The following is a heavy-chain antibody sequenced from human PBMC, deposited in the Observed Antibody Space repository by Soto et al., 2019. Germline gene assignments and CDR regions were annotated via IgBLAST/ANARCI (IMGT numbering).Heavy chain of an antibody. Sequence: QVQLVESGGGVVQPGRSLRLSCAASGFIFNSYGMHWVRQAPGKGLEWVAGIWYDGSNTYYADSVKGRFTISRDNSTNTLPLQMKSLRAEDKAVYYCARDLRPYITSSSFGMDVWGQGTTVTLSS. CDR2: IWYDGSNT. J-gene: IGHJ6*02. CDR3: ARDLRPYITSSSFGMDV. V-gene: IGHV3-33*01. D-gene: IGHD3-10*01. CDR1: GFIFNSYG.